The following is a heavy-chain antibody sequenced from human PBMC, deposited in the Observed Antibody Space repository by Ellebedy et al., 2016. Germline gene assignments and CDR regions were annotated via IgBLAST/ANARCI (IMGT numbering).Heavy chain of an antibody. CDR3: ARDSHYGYAMDV. CDR1: GFSFSFNG. Sequence: GGSLRLSCVASGFSFSFNGLHWVRQAPGKGLEWVAVIWYDERIRSYSDSVRGRFTISRDHSRNTLFLQMNSLGAEDKAVYYCARDSHYGYAMDVWGQGTTVTVSS. J-gene: IGHJ6*02. V-gene: IGHV3-33*01. D-gene: IGHD3-10*01. CDR2: IWYDERIR.